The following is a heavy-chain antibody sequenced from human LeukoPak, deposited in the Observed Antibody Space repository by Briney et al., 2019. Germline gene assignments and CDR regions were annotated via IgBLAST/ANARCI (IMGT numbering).Heavy chain of an antibody. J-gene: IGHJ6*03. Sequence: GSLRLSCAASGFTFSNYGMSWVRQAPGKGLEWVSSLSRSGGSTYYADSVKGRFTISRDNSKNTLYLQMNSLRAEDTAVYYCAKAVVGGHPYYYMDVWGKGTTVTISS. CDR3: AKAVVGGHPYYYMDV. D-gene: IGHD3-16*01. CDR2: LSRSGGST. CDR1: GFTFSNYG. V-gene: IGHV3-23*01.